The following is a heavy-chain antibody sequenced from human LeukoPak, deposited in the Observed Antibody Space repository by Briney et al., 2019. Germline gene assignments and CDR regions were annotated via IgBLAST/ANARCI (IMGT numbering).Heavy chain of an antibody. CDR2: ISYDGSNK. J-gene: IGHJ4*02. D-gene: IGHD2-15*01. CDR3: ARDIVVVVAATTPDY. CDR1: GFTFSSYA. Sequence: GGSLRLSCAASGFTFSSYAMHWVRQAPGKGLEWVAVISYDGSNKYYADSVKGRFTISRDNSKNTLYLQMNSLRAEDTAVYYCARDIVVVVAATTPDYWGQGTLVTVSS. V-gene: IGHV3-30*04.